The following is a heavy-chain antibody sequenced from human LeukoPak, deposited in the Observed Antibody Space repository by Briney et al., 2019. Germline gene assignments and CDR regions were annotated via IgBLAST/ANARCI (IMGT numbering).Heavy chain of an antibody. CDR2: IYSGGST. CDR3: AKSGYNRFDY. D-gene: IGHD5-24*01. Sequence: GGSLRLSCAASGFIFSTYSLNWVRQAPGKGLEWVSVIYSGGSTYYADSVKGRFTISRDNSKNTLYLQMNSLRADDTAVYYCAKSGYNRFDYWGQGTLVTVPS. CDR1: GFIFSTYS. J-gene: IGHJ4*02. V-gene: IGHV3-23*03.